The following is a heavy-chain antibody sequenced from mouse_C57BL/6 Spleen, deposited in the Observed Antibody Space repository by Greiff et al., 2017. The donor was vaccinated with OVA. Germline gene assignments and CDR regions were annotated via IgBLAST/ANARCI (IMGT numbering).Heavy chain of an antibody. J-gene: IGHJ2*01. CDR1: GFNIKDYY. D-gene: IGHD1-1*01. Sequence: EVKLVESGAELVKPGASVKLSCTASGFNIKDYYMHWVKQRTEQGLEWIGRIDPEDGETKYAPKFPGKATIPADTSSNTAYLQISSLTAEDTAVYYCARGGGSSPFDYWGQGTTLTVSS. CDR2: IDPEDGET. V-gene: IGHV14-2*01. CDR3: ARGGGSSPFDY.